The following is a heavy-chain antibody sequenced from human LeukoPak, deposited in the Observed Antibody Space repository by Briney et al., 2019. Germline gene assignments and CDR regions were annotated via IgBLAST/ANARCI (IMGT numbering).Heavy chain of an antibody. Sequence: SETLSLTCTVSGGSLSSYYWSWLRQPPGKGLEWFGYIYYSGSNNYNPSLKSRVTISVDTSKSQVSLKLSSVTAADTAVYYCARDHYIAGTQYYYYYMDVWGKGTTVTVSS. J-gene: IGHJ6*03. CDR2: IYYSGSN. CDR1: GGSLSSYY. D-gene: IGHD1-1*01. V-gene: IGHV4-59*01. CDR3: ARDHYIAGTQYYYYYMDV.